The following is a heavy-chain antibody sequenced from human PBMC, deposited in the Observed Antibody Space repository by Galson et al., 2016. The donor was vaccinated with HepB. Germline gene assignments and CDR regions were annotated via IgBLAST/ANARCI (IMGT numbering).Heavy chain of an antibody. CDR1: GFTFRTYT. D-gene: IGHD2-15*01. J-gene: IGHJ4*02. CDR3: AKDRYCGGGACSWSYFDL. V-gene: IGHV3-23*01. CDR2: ISGGGGST. Sequence: SLRLSCAASGFTFRTYTMSWVRQAPGKGLEWVSGISGGGGSTYYADSVKGRLTISRDNPKNMVYLQIHSLRAEDTAVYFCAKDRYCGGGACSWSYFDLWGPGIQVTVSS.